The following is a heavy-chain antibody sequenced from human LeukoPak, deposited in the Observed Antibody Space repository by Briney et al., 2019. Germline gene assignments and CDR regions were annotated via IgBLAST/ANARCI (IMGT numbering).Heavy chain of an antibody. CDR2: IIPIFGTA. V-gene: IGHV1-69*05. Sequence: SVKVSCKASGGTFSSYAISWVRQAPGQGLEWMGGIIPIFGTANYAQKFQGRVTITTDESTSTAYMELSSLRSEDTAVYYCARVAYYQNWFDPWGQGTLVTVSS. CDR1: GGTFSSYA. J-gene: IGHJ5*02. CDR3: ARVAYYQNWFDP. D-gene: IGHD2-8*02.